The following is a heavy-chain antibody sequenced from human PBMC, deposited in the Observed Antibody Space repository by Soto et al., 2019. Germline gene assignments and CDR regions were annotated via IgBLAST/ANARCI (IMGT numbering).Heavy chain of an antibody. CDR3: TRAPAYGDYEVSYYFDY. D-gene: IGHD4-17*01. CDR1: GFTFGDYA. Sequence: GGSLRLSCTASGFTFGDYAMSWFRQAPGKGLEWVGFIRSKAYGGTTEYAASVKVRFTISRDDSKSIAYLQMNSLKTEDTAVYYCTRAPAYGDYEVSYYFDYWGQGTLVTVSS. CDR2: IRSKAYGGTT. J-gene: IGHJ4*02. V-gene: IGHV3-49*03.